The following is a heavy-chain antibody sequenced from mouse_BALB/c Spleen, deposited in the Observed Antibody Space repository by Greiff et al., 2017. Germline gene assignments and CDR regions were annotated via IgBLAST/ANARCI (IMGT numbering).Heavy chain of an antibody. CDR2: IYPGNSDT. Sequence: VQLKESGTVLARPGASVKMSCKASGYTFTSYWMHWVKQRPGQGLEWIGAIYPGNSDTSYNQKFKGKAKLTAVTSTSTAYMELSSLTNEDSEVYYCTITTVEGGFAYWGQGTLVTVSA. J-gene: IGHJ3*01. CDR3: TITTVEGGFAY. CDR1: GYTFTSYW. V-gene: IGHV1-5*01. D-gene: IGHD1-1*01.